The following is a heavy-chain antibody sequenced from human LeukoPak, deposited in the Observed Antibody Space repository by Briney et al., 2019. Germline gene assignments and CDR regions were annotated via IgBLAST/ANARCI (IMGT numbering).Heavy chain of an antibody. J-gene: IGHJ6*02. Sequence: GGSLRLSCAASGFTFSSYWMHWVRQAPGKGLVWVSRINSDGSSTSYADSVKGRFTISRDNAKNTLYLQMNSLRAEDTAVYYCAREPPSSGWPYYYYYYGMDVWGQGTTVTVSS. CDR2: INSDGSST. D-gene: IGHD6-19*01. CDR1: GFTFSSYW. CDR3: AREPPSSGWPYYYYYYGMDV. V-gene: IGHV3-74*01.